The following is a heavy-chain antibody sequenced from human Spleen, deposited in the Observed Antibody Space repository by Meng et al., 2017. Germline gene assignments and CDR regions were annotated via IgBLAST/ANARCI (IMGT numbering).Heavy chain of an antibody. J-gene: IGHJ3*02. CDR1: GFTSGDYA. Sequence: GGSLRLSCTASGFTSGDYAMSWIRQAPGKGLEWVGFIRSKAYGGTAEYAASVKGRFTISRDGSKSIAYLQMNSLKTEDTAVYYCTIYTSGHIWGQGTMVTVSS. CDR3: TIYTSGHI. CDR2: IRSKAYGGTA. D-gene: IGHD6-19*01. V-gene: IGHV3-49*01.